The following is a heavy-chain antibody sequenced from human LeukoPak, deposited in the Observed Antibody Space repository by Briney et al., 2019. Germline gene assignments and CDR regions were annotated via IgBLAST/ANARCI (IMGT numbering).Heavy chain of an antibody. J-gene: IGHJ4*02. D-gene: IGHD2-2*01. CDR2: ISSSSSYI. V-gene: IGHV3-21*01. CDR1: GFTFSSYS. Sequence: GGSLRLSCVASGFTFSSYSMNWVRQAPGKGLEWVSSISSSSSYIYYADPVKGRFTIPRDNAKNPLCLQMNSLRAEDTAVYYCARGDRDLYCSSTSCYPVLGGQGTLVTVSS. CDR3: ARGDRDLYCSSTSCYPVL.